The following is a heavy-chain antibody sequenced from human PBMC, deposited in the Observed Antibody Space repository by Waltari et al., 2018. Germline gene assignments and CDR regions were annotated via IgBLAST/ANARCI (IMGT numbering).Heavy chain of an antibody. Sequence: QVQLQESGPGLVKPSQTLSLTCTVSGGSISSGGYYWRWIRQHPGKGLEWIGYIYYSGSTYYNPSLKSRVTISVDTSKNQFSLKLSSVTAADTAVYYCARAKLWFGAENWFDPWGQGTLVTVSS. CDR2: IYYSGST. D-gene: IGHD3-10*01. V-gene: IGHV4-31*03. CDR1: GGSISSGGYY. CDR3: ARAKLWFGAENWFDP. J-gene: IGHJ5*02.